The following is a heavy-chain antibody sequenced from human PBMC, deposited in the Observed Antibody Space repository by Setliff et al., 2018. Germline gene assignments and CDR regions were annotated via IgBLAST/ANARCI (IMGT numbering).Heavy chain of an antibody. V-gene: IGHV3-11*01. Sequence: WGSLRLSCAASGFSFSDYYMMWIRQAPGKGLEWVSYISNDAYTIHYADSMKGRLTISRDNSKNTLYLQMNSLRAEDTAVYYCAKDGGDAQRVAGFFDYWGQGTLVTVSS. CDR1: GFSFSDYY. CDR3: AKDGGDAQRVAGFFDY. J-gene: IGHJ4*02. D-gene: IGHD6-19*01. CDR2: ISNDAYTI.